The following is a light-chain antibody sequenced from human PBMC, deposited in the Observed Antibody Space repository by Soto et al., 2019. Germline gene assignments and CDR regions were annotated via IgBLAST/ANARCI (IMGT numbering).Light chain of an antibody. Sequence: QSVLTQPPSASGTPGQRVTISCSGSSSNIGSNAVNWYQQLPGTAPKLLIYSNNQRPSGVPDRFSGSKSGTSASLAISGLQSDVEADYYCAAWDDSLNGVVFGGGTKLTVL. J-gene: IGLJ2*01. V-gene: IGLV1-44*01. CDR2: SNN. CDR3: AAWDDSLNGVV. CDR1: SSNIGSNA.